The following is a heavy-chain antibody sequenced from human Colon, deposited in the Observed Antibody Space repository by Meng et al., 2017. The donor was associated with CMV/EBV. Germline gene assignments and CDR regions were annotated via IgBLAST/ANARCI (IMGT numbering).Heavy chain of an antibody. V-gene: IGHV3-30*02. J-gene: IGHJ5*02. CDR1: GIPFSRSG. D-gene: IGHD1-26*01. CDR2: IQYDGSSK. CDR3: AREDSGDRLGRFDP. Sequence: ASGIPFSRSGMHWVRQAPGKGLEWVAFIQYDGSSKFYVDSVKGRFTISRDNSKNIVYLQMHSLRTEDRGVYYCAREDSGDRLGRFDPWGQGTLVTVSS.